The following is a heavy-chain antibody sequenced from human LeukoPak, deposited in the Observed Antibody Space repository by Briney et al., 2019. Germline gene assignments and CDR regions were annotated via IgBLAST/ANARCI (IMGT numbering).Heavy chain of an antibody. V-gene: IGHV1-18*01. CDR3: ARDRDLSGRSNCGNY. D-gene: IGHD2-21*01. CDR2: ISAYNGNT. Sequence: ASVTVTFKASGYTFTSCGISWVRQAPGQGLEWMGWISAYNGNTNYAQKLQGRVTMTTDTSTSTAYMELRSLRSDDTAVYYCARDRDLSGRSNCGNYWGDGTPVTVSS. J-gene: IGHJ4*01. CDR1: GYTFTSCG.